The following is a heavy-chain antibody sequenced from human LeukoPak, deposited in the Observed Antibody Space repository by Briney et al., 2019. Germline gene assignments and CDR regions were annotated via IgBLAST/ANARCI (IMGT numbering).Heavy chain of an antibody. D-gene: IGHD6-13*01. CDR1: GFTFSSYW. CDR3: ARDSSSWSYYYYYYMDV. V-gene: IGHV3-74*01. J-gene: IGHJ6*03. CDR2: INSDGSST. Sequence: PGGSLRLSCAASGFTFSSYWMHWVRQAPGKGLVWVSRINSDGSSTSYADSVKGRFTISRDNAKNTLYLQMNSLRAEDTAVYYCARDSSSWSYYYYYYMDVWGKGTTVTVSS.